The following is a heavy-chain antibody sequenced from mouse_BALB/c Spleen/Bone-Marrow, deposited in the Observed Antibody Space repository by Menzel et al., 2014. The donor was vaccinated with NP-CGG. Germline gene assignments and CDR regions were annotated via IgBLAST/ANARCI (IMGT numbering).Heavy chain of an antibody. V-gene: IGHV14-4*02. Sequence: EVQLQQSGAELVRPGASVKLSCTASGFNIKDYYMHWVKQRPEQGLEWIGWIDPENGDTEYAPKFQGKATMTADTSSNTAYLQLSSLTSEDTAVYYCNGNYYAMDYWGQGTPVPVSS. CDR1: GFNIKDYY. CDR3: NGNYYAMDY. J-gene: IGHJ4*01. CDR2: IDPENGDT. D-gene: IGHD2-1*01.